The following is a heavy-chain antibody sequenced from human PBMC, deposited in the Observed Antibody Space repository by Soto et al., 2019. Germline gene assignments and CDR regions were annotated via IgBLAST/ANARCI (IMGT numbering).Heavy chain of an antibody. V-gene: IGHV3-48*04. J-gene: IGHJ4*02. CDR1: GLTLSTSS. CDR3: AQNRRGGGYYFDY. Sequence: PGGSLRLSCAASGLTLSTSSMNWVRQAPGKGLEWISYIRRHTSVTAYGDSVKGRFTISRDSAKNSLYLQIDSLRVEDTAFYYCAQNRRGGGYYFDYWGQGALVTVSS. CDR2: IRRHTSVT.